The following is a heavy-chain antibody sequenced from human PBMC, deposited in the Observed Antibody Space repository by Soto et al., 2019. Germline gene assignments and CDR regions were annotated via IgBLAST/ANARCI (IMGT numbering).Heavy chain of an antibody. CDR3: ARLEDYYDSSSAFDY. D-gene: IGHD3-22*01. Sequence: ASVKVSCKASGYTFTSYAMHWVRQAPGQRLEWMGWINAGNGNTKYSQKFQGRVTITRDTSASTAYMELSSLRSEDTAVYYCARLEDYYDSSSAFDYWGQGTRVTVSS. CDR2: INAGNGNT. V-gene: IGHV1-3*01. CDR1: GYTFTSYA. J-gene: IGHJ4*02.